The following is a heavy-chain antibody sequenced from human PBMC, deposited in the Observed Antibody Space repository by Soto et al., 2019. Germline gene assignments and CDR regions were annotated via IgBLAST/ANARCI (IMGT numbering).Heavy chain of an antibody. V-gene: IGHV4-39*01. CDR1: GGSISSSSYY. Sequence: PSETLSLTCTVSGGSISSSSYYWGWIRQPPGKGLEWIGSIYYSGSTYYNPSLKSRVTISVDTSKNQFSLKLSSVTAADTAVYYCAGTTYRYYYYYYGMDVWGQGTTVTVSS. CDR2: IYYSGST. J-gene: IGHJ6*02. D-gene: IGHD4-17*01. CDR3: AGTTYRYYYYYYGMDV.